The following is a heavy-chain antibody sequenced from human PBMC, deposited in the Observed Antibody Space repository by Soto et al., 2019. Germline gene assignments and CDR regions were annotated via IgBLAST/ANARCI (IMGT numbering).Heavy chain of an antibody. Sequence: SETLSLTCTVSGGSISSSSYYWGWIRQPPGKGLEWIGSIYYSGSTYYNPSLKSRVTISVDTSKNQFSLKLSSVTAADTAVYYCARYTWIQLWFIIAPWGQGTLVTISS. V-gene: IGHV4-39*01. CDR2: IYYSGST. D-gene: IGHD5-18*01. J-gene: IGHJ5*02. CDR1: GGSISSSSYY. CDR3: ARYTWIQLWFIIAP.